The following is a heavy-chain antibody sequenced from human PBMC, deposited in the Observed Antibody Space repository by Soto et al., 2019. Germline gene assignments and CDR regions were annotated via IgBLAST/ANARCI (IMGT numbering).Heavy chain of an antibody. Sequence: VQFVQSGAELKKPGSSVRVSCRASGGTIKTYTLSWVRQAPGQGLEWMGAFIPSFPAPNFAQRFKGRLTLTADDSTNTGFMELSGLRPEDTALYFCATGEVVPSFPNWLDTWGPGTQVIVSS. CDR3: ATGEVVPSFPNWLDT. CDR2: FIPSFPAP. D-gene: IGHD2-21*01. V-gene: IGHV1-69*12. J-gene: IGHJ5*02. CDR1: GGTIKTYT.